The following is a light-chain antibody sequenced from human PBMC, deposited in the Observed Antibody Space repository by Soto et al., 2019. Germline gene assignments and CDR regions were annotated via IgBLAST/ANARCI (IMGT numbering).Light chain of an antibody. CDR3: QQYGSSPWT. J-gene: IGKJ1*01. CDR2: DAS. Sequence: EIVLTQSPATLSLSPGERATLSCRASQSVSGSLAWYQQKPGQAPRLLIHDASNRATGIPARFSGSGSGTDFTLTISSLEPEDFAVYYCQQYGSSPWTFGQGTKVDIK. V-gene: IGKV3-11*01. CDR1: QSVSGS.